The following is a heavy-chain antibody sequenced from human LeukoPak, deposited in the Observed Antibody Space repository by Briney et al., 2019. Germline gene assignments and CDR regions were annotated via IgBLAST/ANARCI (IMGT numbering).Heavy chain of an antibody. V-gene: IGHV4-30-2*01. D-gene: IGHD4-11*01. Sequence: SETLSLTCTVSGASITSGGYYWNWIRQPPGKGLEWIGYIYYSGNTYYNPSLKSRVTISVDRSKNQFSLKLSSVTAADTAVYYCARECSNYDSWGQGTLVTVSS. CDR2: IYYSGNT. J-gene: IGHJ5*01. CDR1: GASITSGGYY. CDR3: ARECSNYDS.